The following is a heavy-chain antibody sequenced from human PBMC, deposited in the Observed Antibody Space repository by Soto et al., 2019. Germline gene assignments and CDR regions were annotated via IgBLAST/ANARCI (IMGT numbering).Heavy chain of an antibody. CDR1: GYTFSTYA. CDR2: ISAYNGNT. Sequence: QVQLVQSGTEVKGPGASVKVSCTASGYTFSTYAISWVRQAPGQGLEWMGWISAYNGNTNYAQKLQGRVTMTTDTSTSTAFMELRSLRSDDTAVYYCARGGASDYYYGMDVWGQGTTVTVSS. J-gene: IGHJ6*02. CDR3: ARGGASDYYYGMDV. V-gene: IGHV1-18*01.